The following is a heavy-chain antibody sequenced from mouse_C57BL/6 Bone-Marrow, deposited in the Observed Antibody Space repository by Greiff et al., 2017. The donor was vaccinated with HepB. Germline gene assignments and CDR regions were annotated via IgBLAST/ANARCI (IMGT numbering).Heavy chain of an antibody. D-gene: IGHD2-4*01. V-gene: IGHV3-8*01. CDR3: AREGGYDYADYYAMDY. J-gene: IGHJ4*01. CDR1: GYSITSDY. Sequence: VQLKESGPGLAKPSQTLSLTCSVTGYSITSDYWNWIRKFPGNKLEYMGYISYSGSTYYNPSLKSRISITRDTSKNQYYLQLNSVTTEDTATYYCAREGGYDYADYYAMDYWGQGTSVTVSS. CDR2: ISYSGST.